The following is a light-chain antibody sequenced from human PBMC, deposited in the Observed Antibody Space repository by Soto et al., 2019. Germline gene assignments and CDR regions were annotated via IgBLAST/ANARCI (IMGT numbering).Light chain of an antibody. CDR1: SGHSSYA. CDR2: LNSDGSH. V-gene: IGLV4-69*01. J-gene: IGLJ3*02. Sequence: QLVLTQSPSASASLGASVKLTCTLSSGHSSYAIAWHQQQPEKGPRYLMKLNSDGSHSKGDGIPDRFSGPSSGAERYLTISSLQSEDEADYYWQTWGTGLLVFGGGTKLTVL. CDR3: QTWGTGLLV.